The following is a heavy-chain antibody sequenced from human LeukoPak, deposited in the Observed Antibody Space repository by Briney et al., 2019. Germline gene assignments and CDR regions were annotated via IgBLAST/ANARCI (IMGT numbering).Heavy chain of an antibody. J-gene: IGHJ4*02. D-gene: IGHD6-19*01. CDR1: GLTFSSYS. CDR3: AADPRAAVAVPVGFDY. CDR2: ISSSSSYI. V-gene: IGHV3-21*04. Sequence: GGSLRLSCAASGLTFSSYSMNWVRQAPGKGLEWVSSISSSSSYIYYADSVKGRFTISRDNAKNSLYLQMNSLRAEDTAVYYCAADPRAAVAVPVGFDYWGQGTLVTVSS.